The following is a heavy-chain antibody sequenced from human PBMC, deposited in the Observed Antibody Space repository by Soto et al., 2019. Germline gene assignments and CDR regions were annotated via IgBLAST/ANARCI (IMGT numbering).Heavy chain of an antibody. J-gene: IGHJ2*01. CDR3: ARGVRFPGIYWHFDL. CDR1: GGSISSSSHY. D-gene: IGHD2-21*01. V-gene: IGHV4-39*01. CDR2: VHYSGST. Sequence: QLQLQVSGPGLLQPSETLSLTCTVSGGSISSSSHYWGWIRQPPGKGLEWIGSVHYSGSTYYNPSLKSRVAVSIDTSKNQFSLRLSSVTAADTSLFYCARGVRFPGIYWHFDLWGRGTLVTVSS.